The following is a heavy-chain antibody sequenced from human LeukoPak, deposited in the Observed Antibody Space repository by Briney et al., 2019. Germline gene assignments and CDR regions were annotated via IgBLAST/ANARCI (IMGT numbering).Heavy chain of an antibody. CDR2: INSGNGNT. Sequence: SGYTFTPYGIHWXRQAPGQRPEWMGWINSGNGNTKYSQKFQGRVTITRDTSASTAYMELSSLTSEDTAVYFCAGMTYNSSPFDPWGQGTLVTVSS. D-gene: IGHD3-22*01. V-gene: IGHV1-3*01. CDR3: AGMTYNSSPFDP. J-gene: IGHJ5*02. CDR1: GYTFTPYG.